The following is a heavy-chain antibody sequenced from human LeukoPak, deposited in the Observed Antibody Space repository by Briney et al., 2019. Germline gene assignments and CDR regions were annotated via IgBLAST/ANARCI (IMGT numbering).Heavy chain of an antibody. Sequence: GGSLRLSCAASGFTFSGYGIHWVRQAPGKGLEWVAVIWYGGSREYHAESVKGRLTISRDTSKNTLYLQMSSLSAEDTAVYYCARGDYVSGTFMDVWGKGTTVTVSS. J-gene: IGHJ6*03. CDR3: ARGDYVSGTFMDV. D-gene: IGHD3-16*01. CDR1: GFTFSGYG. V-gene: IGHV3-33*01. CDR2: IWYGGSRE.